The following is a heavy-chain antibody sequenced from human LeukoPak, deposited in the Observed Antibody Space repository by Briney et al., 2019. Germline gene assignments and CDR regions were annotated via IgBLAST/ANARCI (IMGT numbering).Heavy chain of an antibody. J-gene: IGHJ2*01. CDR2: IYTSGST. V-gene: IGHV4-61*02. CDR1: GGSISSGSYY. D-gene: IGHD4-17*01. Sequence: PSQTLSLTCTVSGGSISSGSYYWSWIRQPAGKGLEWIGRIYTSGSTNYNPSLNSRVTISVDTTNNQFSLKLSSVTAADTAVYYCARVDYAVDWYFDLWSRGTLVTVSS. CDR3: ARVDYAVDWYFDL.